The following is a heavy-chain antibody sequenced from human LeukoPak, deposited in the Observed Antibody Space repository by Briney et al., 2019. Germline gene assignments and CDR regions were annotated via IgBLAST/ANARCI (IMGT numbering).Heavy chain of an antibody. CDR1: GGSISSHY. V-gene: IGHV4-59*11. CDR3: AKDGRKIPFDY. J-gene: IGHJ4*02. Sequence: PSETLSLTCTVSGGSISSHYWSWIRQPPGKGLEWIGYIYYSGSTNYNPSLKSRVTISVDTSKNQFSLKLSSVTAADTAVYYCAKDGRKIPFDYWGQGTLVTVSS. CDR2: IYYSGST. D-gene: IGHD1-26*01.